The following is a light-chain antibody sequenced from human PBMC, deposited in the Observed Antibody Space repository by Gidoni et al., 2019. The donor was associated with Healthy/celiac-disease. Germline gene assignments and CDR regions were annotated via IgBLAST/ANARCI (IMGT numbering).Light chain of an antibody. CDR3: MQALQTPLT. CDR2: LGS. Sequence: DIVMTLSPPSLPVTPGEPASISRRSSQSLLHSNVYNYFDWYLQKPGQSPQLLFYLGSTRAYGVPDRFSGSGSGTDFTLKISRVEAEDVGVYYCMQALQTPLTFGGXTKVEIK. V-gene: IGKV2-28*01. J-gene: IGKJ4*01. CDR1: QSLLHSNVYNY.